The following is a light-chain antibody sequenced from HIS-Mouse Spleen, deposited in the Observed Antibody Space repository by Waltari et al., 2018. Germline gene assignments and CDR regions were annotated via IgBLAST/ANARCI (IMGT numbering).Light chain of an antibody. J-gene: IGKJ2*01. V-gene: IGKV2-28*01. CDR3: MQALQTPPYT. Sequence: DIVMTQSPLSLPVTPGEPASISCRSSQSLLHSNGYNYLDWYLQKPGQSPQLLIYLGSNRSSDVPDRWSGGRSGADFTLKISRVEAEDVGVYYCMQALQTPPYTFGQGTKLEIK. CDR2: LGS. CDR1: QSLLHSNGYNY.